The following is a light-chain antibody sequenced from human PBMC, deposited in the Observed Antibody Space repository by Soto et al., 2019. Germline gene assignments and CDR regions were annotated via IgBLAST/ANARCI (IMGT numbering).Light chain of an antibody. CDR2: LEGSGSY. J-gene: IGLJ3*02. V-gene: IGLV4-60*02. Sequence: QSVLTQSSSASASLGSSVKLTCTLNSGHSSYIIAWHQQQPGKAPRYLMKLEGSGSYNKGSGVPDRFSGSSSGADRYLTISTLRCEDEADYYCETCDSNTHGVFGGGTKLTAL. CDR3: ETCDSNTHGV. CDR1: SGHSSYI.